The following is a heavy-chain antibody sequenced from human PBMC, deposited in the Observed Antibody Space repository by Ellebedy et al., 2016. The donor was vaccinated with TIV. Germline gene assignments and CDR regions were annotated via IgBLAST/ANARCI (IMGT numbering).Heavy chain of an antibody. Sequence: PGGSLRLPCAASGFSFRSYWMSWVRQAPGKGLEWVANIYQDGSFRFYAESVKGRFTISRDNAKSSLILQMNSLRAEDTAVYYCARRGAYGDYAVQVNSWFDRWGQGTLVAVSS. CDR2: IYQDGSFR. CDR1: GFSFRSYW. D-gene: IGHD4-17*01. CDR3: ARRGAYGDYAVQVNSWFDR. V-gene: IGHV3-7*03. J-gene: IGHJ5*02.